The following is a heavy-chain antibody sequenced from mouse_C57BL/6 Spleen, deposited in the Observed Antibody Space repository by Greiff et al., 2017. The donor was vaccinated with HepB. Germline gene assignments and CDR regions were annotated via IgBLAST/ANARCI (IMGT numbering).Heavy chain of an antibody. V-gene: IGHV1-82*01. CDR3: ATFPIYYYGSSYAMDY. D-gene: IGHD1-1*01. J-gene: IGHJ4*01. Sequence: VMLVESGPELVKPGASVKISCKASGYAFSSSWMNWVKQRPGKGLEWIGRIYPGDGDTNYNGKFKGKATLTADKSSSTAYMQLSSLTSEDSAVYFCATFPIYYYGSSYAMDYWGQGTSVTVSS. CDR2: IYPGDGDT. CDR1: GYAFSSSW.